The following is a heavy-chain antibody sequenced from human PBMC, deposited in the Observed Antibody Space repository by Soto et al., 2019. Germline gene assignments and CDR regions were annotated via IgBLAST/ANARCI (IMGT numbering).Heavy chain of an antibody. CDR2: IWFDGSNK. CDR1: GFTFSSYG. V-gene: IGHV3-33*01. CDR3: ARDLGSTTWYSYYYYGMDV. Sequence: QVQLVESGGGVVQPGRSLRLSCAASGFTFSSYGMHWVRQAPGKGLEWVTVIWFDGSNKYYADSVKGRCTISRDNSKNTLYLQMNSLRAEDTAVYYCARDLGSTTWYSYYYYGMDVWGQGTTVTVSS. D-gene: IGHD6-13*01. J-gene: IGHJ6*02.